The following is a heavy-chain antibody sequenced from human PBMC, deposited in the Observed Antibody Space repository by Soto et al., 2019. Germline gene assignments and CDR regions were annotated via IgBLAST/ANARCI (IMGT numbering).Heavy chain of an antibody. Sequence: PGESLKISCKGSGYSFTSYWIGWVRQMPGKGLEWMGIIYPGDSDTRYSPSFQGQVTISADKSISTAYLQWSSLKASDTAMYYCARRYYDFWSGQQVLDYWGQGTLVTVSS. J-gene: IGHJ4*02. CDR1: GYSFTSYW. V-gene: IGHV5-51*01. CDR2: IYPGDSDT. D-gene: IGHD3-3*01. CDR3: ARRYYDFWSGQQVLDY.